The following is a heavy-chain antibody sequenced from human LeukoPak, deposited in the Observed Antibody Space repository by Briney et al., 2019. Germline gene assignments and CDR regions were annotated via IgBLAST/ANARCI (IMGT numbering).Heavy chain of an antibody. CDR2: ISYDGSNK. J-gene: IGHJ4*02. V-gene: IGHV3-30*18. CDR3: AKDLGGDDY. D-gene: IGHD2-21*01. Sequence: PGGSLRLSCAASGFTFSNYGMHWVRQAPGKGLEWVAVISYDGSNKYYADSVKGRFTISRDNSKNTLYLQMNSLRAEDTAVYYCAKDLGGDDYWGQGTLVTVSS. CDR1: GFTFSNYG.